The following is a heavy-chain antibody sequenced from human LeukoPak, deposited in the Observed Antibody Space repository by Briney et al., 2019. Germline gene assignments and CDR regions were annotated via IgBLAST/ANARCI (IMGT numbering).Heavy chain of an antibody. CDR1: GFTFSNNW. J-gene: IGHJ4*02. CDR2: IKEDGSEK. CDR3: ARDSGWYPVDY. V-gene: IGHV3-7*01. D-gene: IGHD6-19*01. Sequence: GGSLRLSCAASGFTFSNNWMTWVRQAPGKGLEWVANIKEDGSEKNYVDSVKGRLTISRDNAKNSLYLQMNSLRAEDTAVYYCARDSGWYPVDYWGQGTLVTVPS.